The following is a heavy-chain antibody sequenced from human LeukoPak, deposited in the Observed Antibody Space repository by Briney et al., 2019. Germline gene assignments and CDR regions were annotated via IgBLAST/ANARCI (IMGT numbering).Heavy chain of an antibody. Sequence: GGSLRLSCVASGFTFSSHDMNWVRQAPGKGLEWVSAISGSGGSTYYADSVKGRFTISRDNSKNTLYLQMNSLRAEDTAVYYCAKGGRITMIVRTWGQGTLVTVSS. D-gene: IGHD3-22*01. CDR1: GFTFSSHD. CDR3: AKGGRITMIVRT. J-gene: IGHJ5*02. CDR2: ISGSGGST. V-gene: IGHV3-23*01.